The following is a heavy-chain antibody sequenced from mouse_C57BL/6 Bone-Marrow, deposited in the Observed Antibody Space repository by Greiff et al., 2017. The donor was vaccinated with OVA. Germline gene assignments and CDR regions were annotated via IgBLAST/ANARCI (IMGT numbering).Heavy chain of an antibody. V-gene: IGHV1-52*01. CDR3: ARYVVSPNWYFDV. Sequence: VQLQQPGAELVRPGSSVKLSCKASGYTFTSYWMHWVKQRPIQGLEWIGNIDPSDSETHYNQKFKDKATLTVDKSSSTAYMQLSSLTSEDSAVYYCARYVVSPNWYFDVWGTGTTVTVSS. J-gene: IGHJ1*03. CDR1: GYTFTSYW. CDR2: IDPSDSET. D-gene: IGHD6-2*01.